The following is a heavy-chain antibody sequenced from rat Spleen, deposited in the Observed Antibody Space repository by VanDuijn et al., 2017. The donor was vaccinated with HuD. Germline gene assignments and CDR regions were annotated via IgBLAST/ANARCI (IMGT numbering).Heavy chain of an antibody. CDR2: ISTSGGST. V-gene: IGHV5-27*01. J-gene: IGHJ2*01. D-gene: IGHD4-3*01. CDR1: GFTFSNYG. CDR3: TREWRGYFDY. Sequence: EVQLVASGGGLVQPGRSLKLSCAASGFTFSNYGMAWVRQAPTKGLEWVATISTSGGSTYYRDSVKGRFTISRDNAKSTLYLQMDSLRSEDTATYYCTREWRGYFDYWGQGVMVTVSS.